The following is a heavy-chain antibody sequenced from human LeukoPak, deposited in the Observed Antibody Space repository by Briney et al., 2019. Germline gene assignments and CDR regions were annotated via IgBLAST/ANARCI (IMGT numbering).Heavy chain of an antibody. CDR2: IYYSGST. V-gene: IGHV4-39*01. Sequence: SETLSLTCAVSGGSISSSSYYWGWIRQPPGKGLEWAGSIYYSGSTYYNPSLKGPVNISVDTSKNQFFLELSSVTAADTAVYYCARLRRYCSSTSCYFRETNAFDIWGQGTMVTVSS. CDR1: GGSISSSSYY. D-gene: IGHD2-2*01. CDR3: ARLRRYCSSTSCYFRETNAFDI. J-gene: IGHJ3*02.